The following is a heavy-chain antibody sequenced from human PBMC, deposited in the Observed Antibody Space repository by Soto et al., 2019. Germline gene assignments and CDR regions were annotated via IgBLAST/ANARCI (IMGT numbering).Heavy chain of an antibody. Sequence: GGSLRLSCAASGFTFSSYGMHWVRQAPGKGLEWVAVIWYDGSNKYYADSVKGRFTISRDNSKNTLYLQMNSLRAEDTAVYYCARDAHRIAARDYFDYWGQGTLVTVSS. J-gene: IGHJ4*02. D-gene: IGHD6-6*01. CDR3: ARDAHRIAARDYFDY. V-gene: IGHV3-33*01. CDR1: GFTFSSYG. CDR2: IWYDGSNK.